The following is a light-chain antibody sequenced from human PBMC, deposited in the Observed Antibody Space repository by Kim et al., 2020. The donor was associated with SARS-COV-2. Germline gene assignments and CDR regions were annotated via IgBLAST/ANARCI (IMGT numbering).Light chain of an antibody. J-gene: IGKJ1*01. V-gene: IGKV3-20*01. CDR2: GAS. Sequence: SPGERATLSCRASQSVDLNYLAWYQQKPGQAPRLLIYGASSRATGIPDRFSGSGSGTDFTLTISRLEPEDFAVYYCQQYGSSPYTFGQGTKVDIK. CDR1: QSVDLNY. CDR3: QQYGSSPYT.